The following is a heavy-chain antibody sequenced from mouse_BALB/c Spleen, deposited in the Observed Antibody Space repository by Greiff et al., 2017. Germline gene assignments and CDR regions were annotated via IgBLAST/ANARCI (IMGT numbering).Heavy chain of an antibody. CDR2: IDPANGNT. CDR1: GFNIKDTY. Sequence: EVQLQESGAELVKPGASVKLSCTASGFNIKDTYMHWVKQRPEQGLEWIGRIDPANGNTKYDPKFQGKATITADTSSNTAYLQLSSLTSEDTAVYYCARYYGSHWYFDVWGAGTTVTVSS. J-gene: IGHJ1*01. CDR3: ARYYGSHWYFDV. D-gene: IGHD1-1*01. V-gene: IGHV14-3*02.